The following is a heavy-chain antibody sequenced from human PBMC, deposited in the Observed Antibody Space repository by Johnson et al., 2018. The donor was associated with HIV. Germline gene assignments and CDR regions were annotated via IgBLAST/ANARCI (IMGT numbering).Heavy chain of an antibody. Sequence: QLVESGGGVVQPGRSLRLSCAASGFTFDDYAMHWVRQAPGKGLEWVSGISWNSGSIGYADSVKGRFTISRDNSKNTLYLQMNSLRAEDTAVYYCAKPVQYYYDSSGYYSDAFDIWGQGTMVTVSS. CDR3: AKPVQYYYDSSGYYSDAFDI. J-gene: IGHJ3*02. CDR1: GFTFDDYA. V-gene: IGHV3-9*01. D-gene: IGHD3-22*01. CDR2: ISWNSGSI.